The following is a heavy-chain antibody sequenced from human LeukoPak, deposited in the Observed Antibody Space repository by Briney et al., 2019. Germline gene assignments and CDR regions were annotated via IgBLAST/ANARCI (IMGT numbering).Heavy chain of an antibody. D-gene: IGHD6-13*01. V-gene: IGHV1-69*04. CDR3: ARSRIAAAGQRFDY. J-gene: IGHJ4*02. CDR2: IIPILGIA. Sequence: ASVKVSCKASGGTFSSYAISWVRQAPGQGLEWMGRIIPILGIANYAQKFQGRVTITADKSTSTAYMELSSLRSEDTAVYYCARSRIAAAGQRFDYWGQGTLVTVSS. CDR1: GGTFSSYA.